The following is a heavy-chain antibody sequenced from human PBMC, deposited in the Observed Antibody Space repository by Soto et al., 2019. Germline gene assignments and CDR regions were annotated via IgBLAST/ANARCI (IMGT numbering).Heavy chain of an antibody. J-gene: IGHJ4*02. D-gene: IGHD2-15*01. CDR2: IWYDGSNK. CDR1: GFTFSSYG. Sequence: QVQLVESGGGVVQPGRSLRLSCAASGFTFSSYGMYWVRQAPGKGLEWVAVIWYDGSNKYYEDSVKGRFTISRDNSKNTLYLQMNSLRAEDTALYYCARHEGFPVYWGQGTLVTVSS. CDR3: ARHEGFPVY. V-gene: IGHV3-33*01.